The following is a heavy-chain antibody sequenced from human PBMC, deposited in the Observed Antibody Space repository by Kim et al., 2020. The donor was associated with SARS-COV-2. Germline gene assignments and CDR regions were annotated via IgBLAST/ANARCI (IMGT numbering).Heavy chain of an antibody. Sequence: SETLSLTCTVSGGSISSYYWSWIRQPPGKGLEWIGYIYYSGSTNYNPSLKSRVTISVDTSKNQFSLKLSSVTAADTAVYYCARVTKWIVVVVAVPYYYYGMDVWGQGTTVTVSS. D-gene: IGHD2-15*01. CDR3: ARVTKWIVVVVAVPYYYYGMDV. CDR2: IYYSGST. CDR1: GGSISSYY. J-gene: IGHJ6*02. V-gene: IGHV4-59*01.